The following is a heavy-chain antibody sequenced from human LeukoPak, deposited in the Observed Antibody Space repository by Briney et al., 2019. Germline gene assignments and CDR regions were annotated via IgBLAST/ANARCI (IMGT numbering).Heavy chain of an antibody. J-gene: IGHJ4*02. CDR1: GGSISSYY. V-gene: IGHV4-59*01. D-gene: IGHD4-17*01. CDR2: IYYSGST. CDR3: ARYLPYGDYFFDY. Sequence: SETLSLTCTVSGGSISSYYWSWIRQPPGMGLEWIGYIYYSGSTNYNPSLKSRVTISVDTSKNQFSLKLSSVTAADTAVYYCARYLPYGDYFFDYWGQGTLVTVSS.